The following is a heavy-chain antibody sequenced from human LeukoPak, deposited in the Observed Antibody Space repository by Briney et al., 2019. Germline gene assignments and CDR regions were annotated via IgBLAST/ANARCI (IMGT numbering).Heavy chain of an antibody. CDR2: ITGSSSHV. V-gene: IGHV3-21*01. Sequence: GGSLRLSCLGSGFTFSNYGSSWVRQSPGKGLEWVSSITGSSSHVFYADSLRGRFTISRDNAKNSLYLQVNSLRAEDTAVYYCARDMSGWSRDYWGQGTLVTVSS. D-gene: IGHD6-19*01. J-gene: IGHJ4*02. CDR1: GFTFSNYG. CDR3: ARDMSGWSRDY.